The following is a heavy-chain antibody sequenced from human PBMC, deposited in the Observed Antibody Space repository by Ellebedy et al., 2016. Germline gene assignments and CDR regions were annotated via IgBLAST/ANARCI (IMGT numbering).Heavy chain of an antibody. Sequence: GESLKISCAASGFTFSSYAMHWVRQAPGKGLEWVAVISYDGSNKYYADSVKGRFTISRDNAKNSLYLQMNSLRAEDTALYYCAKGKRGCSSTSCYLGISMDVWGKGTTVTVSS. CDR1: GFTFSSYA. J-gene: IGHJ6*03. CDR2: ISYDGSNK. D-gene: IGHD2-2*01. V-gene: IGHV3-30-3*01. CDR3: AKGKRGCSSTSCYLGISMDV.